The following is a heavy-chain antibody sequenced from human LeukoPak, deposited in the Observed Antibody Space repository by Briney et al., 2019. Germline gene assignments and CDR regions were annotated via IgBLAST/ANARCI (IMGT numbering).Heavy chain of an antibody. CDR1: GYTFTSYP. J-gene: IGHJ3*02. V-gene: IGHV1-3*01. CDR3: ARDGIYGDCDI. CDR2: INAGNGNT. Sequence: ASVKVSCTASGYTFTSYPMHWVCQAPGQRLEWVGWINAGNGNTKYSQKFQGRVTITRDTSASTAYMDLSSLRSEDTAVYYCARDGIYGDCDIWGQGTMVTVSS. D-gene: IGHD4-17*01.